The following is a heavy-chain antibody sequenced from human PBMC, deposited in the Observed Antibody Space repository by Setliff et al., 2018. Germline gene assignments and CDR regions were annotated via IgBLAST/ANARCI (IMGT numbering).Heavy chain of an antibody. V-gene: IGHV1-46*01. CDR3: ARAGLAAAGRKGVFDH. J-gene: IGHJ4*02. D-gene: IGHD6-25*01. CDR1: GYSFTSHY. CDR2: INPGGLTS. Sequence: ASVKVSCKTSGYSFTSHYTHWVRQAPGQGLEWMGIINPGGLTSSSTQKFEGRVTMTRDTSTSTVYMELNSLTSDDTAVYYCARAGLAAAGRKGVFDHWGQGTLVTVSS.